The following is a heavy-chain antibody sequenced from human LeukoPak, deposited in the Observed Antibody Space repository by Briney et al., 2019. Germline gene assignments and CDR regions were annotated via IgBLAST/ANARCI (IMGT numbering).Heavy chain of an antibody. V-gene: IGHV3-43*02. CDR1: GFTFDDYA. D-gene: IGHD2-2*01. J-gene: IGHJ3*02. Sequence: PGGSLRLSFAASGFTFDDYAIHWVRQAPGKGLEWVSLISGDGGSTYYADSVRGRFTISRDNSKDSLYLQMNSLRTEDTALYFCAKDIEYCSTTSCSLFDDAFDIWGQGTMVTVSS. CDR3: AKDIEYCSTTSCSLFDDAFDI. CDR2: ISGDGGST.